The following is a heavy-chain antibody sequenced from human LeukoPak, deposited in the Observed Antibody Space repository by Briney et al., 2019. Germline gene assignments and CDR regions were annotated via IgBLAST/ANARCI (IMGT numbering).Heavy chain of an antibody. CDR1: GFTFTSYA. CDR2: VSGNGGGT. J-gene: IGHJ4*02. Sequence: GGSLRLSCAASGFTFTSYATNWVRQAPGKALEWVSGVSGNGGGTYYADSVKGHFTISRDNSKNTVFLQMNSLRAEDTALYYCARGVYYDNSGYYYFDSWVQGTLVTVSS. V-gene: IGHV3-23*01. D-gene: IGHD3-22*01. CDR3: ARGVYYDNSGYYYFDS.